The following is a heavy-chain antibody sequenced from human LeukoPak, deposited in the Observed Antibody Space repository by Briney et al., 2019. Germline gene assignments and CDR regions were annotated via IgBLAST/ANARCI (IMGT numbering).Heavy chain of an antibody. V-gene: IGHV3-30*02. CDR3: AKDHAFDI. Sequence: HPGGSLRLSCAASGFSFTTSTMNWVRQAPGKGLEWVAFIRYDGSNKYYADSVKGRFTISRDNSKNTLYLQMNSLRAEDTAVYYCAKDHAFDIWGQGTMVTVSS. CDR2: IRYDGSNK. CDR1: GFSFTTST. J-gene: IGHJ3*02.